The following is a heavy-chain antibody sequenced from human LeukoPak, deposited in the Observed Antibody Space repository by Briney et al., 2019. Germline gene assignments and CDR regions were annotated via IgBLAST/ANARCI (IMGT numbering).Heavy chain of an antibody. CDR3: AIRYGSGEKYYYYYYMDV. V-gene: IGHV1-8*01. Sequence: ASVKVSCKASGYTFTSYYINWVRQATGQGLEWMGWMNPNSGNTGYAQKFQGRVTMTRNTSISTAYMELSSLRSEDTAVHYCAIRYGSGEKYYYYYYMDVWGKGTTVTVSS. D-gene: IGHD3-10*01. CDR1: GYTFTSYY. CDR2: MNPNSGNT. J-gene: IGHJ6*03.